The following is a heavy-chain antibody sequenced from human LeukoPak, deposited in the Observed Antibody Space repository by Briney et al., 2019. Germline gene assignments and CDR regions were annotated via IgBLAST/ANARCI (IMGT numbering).Heavy chain of an antibody. J-gene: IGHJ5*02. CDR1: GFTFSSYW. CDR2: IKQDGSEK. D-gene: IGHD2-2*01. V-gene: IGHV3-7*01. Sequence: GGSLRLSCAASGFTFSSYWMSWVRQAPGKGLEWVANIKQDGSEKYYVDSVKGRFTISRDNAKNSLYLQMNSLRAEGTAVYYCARDDCSSISCYHNWFDPWGQGTLVTVSS. CDR3: ARDDCSSISCYHNWFDP.